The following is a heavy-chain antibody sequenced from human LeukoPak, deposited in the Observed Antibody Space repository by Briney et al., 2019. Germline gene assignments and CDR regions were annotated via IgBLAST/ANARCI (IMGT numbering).Heavy chain of an antibody. CDR3: AKLAKYFYGSETYYFFEH. V-gene: IGHV3-21*01. CDR2: ISSSSSYI. Sequence: GGSLRLSCAASGFTFSSYSMNWVRQAPGKGLEWVSSISSSSSYIYYADSVKGRFTISRDNAKNSLYLQMNSLRVEDTAVYYCAKLAKYFYGSETYYFFEHWGQGTPLTASS. CDR1: GFTFSSYS. D-gene: IGHD3-10*01. J-gene: IGHJ4*02.